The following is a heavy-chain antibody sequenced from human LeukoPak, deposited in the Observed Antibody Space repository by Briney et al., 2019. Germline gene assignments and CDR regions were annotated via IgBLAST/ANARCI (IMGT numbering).Heavy chain of an antibody. J-gene: IGHJ5*02. CDR3: ARAVAGTHWFDP. V-gene: IGHV3-13*01. Sequence: GRSLRLSCAASGFTLSNYDMHWVRQATGKGLEWVSGIDIPGNTYYPDSVKGRFTMSRESAENSLYLQMNSLRAGDTAVYYCARAVAGTHWFDPWGQGTLVIVSS. CDR2: IDIPGNT. D-gene: IGHD6-19*01. CDR1: GFTLSNYD.